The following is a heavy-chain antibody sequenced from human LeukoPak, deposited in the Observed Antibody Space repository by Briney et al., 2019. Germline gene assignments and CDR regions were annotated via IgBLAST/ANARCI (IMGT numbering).Heavy chain of an antibody. CDR2: INHSGST. V-gene: IGHV4-34*01. CDR3: AIRYRSGQMDY. CDR1: GGSFSGYS. Sequence: PSETPSLTCAVYGGSFSGYSWRWIRQPPGKGLEWIGEINHSGSTNYHPSLKSRVTMSVDTSKNQFSLKLSSVTAADTAVYFCAIRYRSGQMDYWGQGTLVTVSS. J-gene: IGHJ4*02. D-gene: IGHD6-19*01.